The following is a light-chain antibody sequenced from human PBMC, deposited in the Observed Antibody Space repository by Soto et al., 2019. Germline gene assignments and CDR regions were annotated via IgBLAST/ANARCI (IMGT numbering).Light chain of an antibody. Sequence: EIVLTQSPGTLSLSPGERATLSCRASQSVTSSLLAWYQQKPGQAPRLLLYGASSRATGIPDRFSGGGSGTDFTLTISRLEPEDFAVYYCQQYNNWPITFGQGTRLEIK. CDR1: QSVTSSL. CDR3: QQYNNWPIT. V-gene: IGKV3-20*01. J-gene: IGKJ5*01. CDR2: GAS.